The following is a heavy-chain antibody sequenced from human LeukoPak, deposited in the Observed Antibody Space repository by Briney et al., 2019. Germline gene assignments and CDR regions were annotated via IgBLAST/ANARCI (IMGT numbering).Heavy chain of an antibody. Sequence: GGSLRLSCAASGFTVSSNYMSWVRQAPGKGLEWVSSISSSSSYIYFADSVKGRFTISRDNAKNSLYLQMNSLRAEDTAVYYCARDGSWYYFDYWGQGTLVTVSS. CDR3: ARDGSWYYFDY. J-gene: IGHJ4*02. CDR1: GFTVSSNY. CDR2: ISSSSSYI. V-gene: IGHV3-21*01. D-gene: IGHD6-13*01.